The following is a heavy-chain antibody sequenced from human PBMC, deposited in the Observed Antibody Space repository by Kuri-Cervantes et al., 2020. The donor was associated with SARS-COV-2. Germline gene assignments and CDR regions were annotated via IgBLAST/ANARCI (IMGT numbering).Heavy chain of an antibody. CDR3: ARDRPEVVPLYYFNS. J-gene: IGHJ4*02. Sequence: LSLTCAASGFTFSSYGMHWVRQAPGKGLEWVAVIWYDGSNKHYADSVKGRFTISRDNSKNTLYLQMNSLRAEDTAVYYCARDRPEVVPLYYFNSWGQGTLVTVSS. D-gene: IGHD3-22*01. CDR2: IWYDGSNK. CDR1: GFTFSSYG. V-gene: IGHV3-33*01.